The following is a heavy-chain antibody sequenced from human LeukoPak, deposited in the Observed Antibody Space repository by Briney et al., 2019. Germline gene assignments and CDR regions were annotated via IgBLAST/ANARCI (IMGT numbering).Heavy chain of an antibody. V-gene: IGHV1-69*01. CDR3: ARGADLPYYMDV. CDR1: GGTFSSYA. CDR2: IIPIFGAA. Sequence: SVKVSCKASGGTFSSYAISWVPQAPGQGLEWMGGIIPIFGAANYAQKFQGRVTITADESTSTAYMELSSLGSEDTAVYYCARGADLPYYMDVWGKGTTVTVSS. J-gene: IGHJ6*03.